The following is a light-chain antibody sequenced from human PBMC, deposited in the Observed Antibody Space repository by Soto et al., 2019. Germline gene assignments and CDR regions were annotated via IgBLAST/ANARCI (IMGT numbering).Light chain of an antibody. CDR1: QSVYSW. Sequence: DFHMTQSPSTLSASVGDRVTITCRTSQSVYSWLACYEQKPGKAPKLLIFDDSILQSGVQSRFNGSASGTEFTLTISSLQPDDFATYYCQLYGGLHTGGQGTKLEIK. V-gene: IGKV1-5*01. CDR2: DDS. J-gene: IGKJ2*01. CDR3: QLYGGLHT.